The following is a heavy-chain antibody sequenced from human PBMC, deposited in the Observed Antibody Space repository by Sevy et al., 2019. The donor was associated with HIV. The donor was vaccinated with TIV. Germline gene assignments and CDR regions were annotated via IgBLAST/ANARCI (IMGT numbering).Heavy chain of an antibody. CDR3: AKAKNYGSGRLGYFDY. V-gene: IGHV3-53*01. J-gene: IGHJ4*02. D-gene: IGHD3-10*01. CDR2: IYSDSNT. CDR1: GFTVSSNY. Sequence: GGSLRLSCAASGFTVSSNYMSWVRQAPGKGLEWVSVIYSDSNTYYADSVKGRFTISRDNSKNTLYLQMNSLRAEDTAVYYCAKAKNYGSGRLGYFDYWGQGTLVTVSS.